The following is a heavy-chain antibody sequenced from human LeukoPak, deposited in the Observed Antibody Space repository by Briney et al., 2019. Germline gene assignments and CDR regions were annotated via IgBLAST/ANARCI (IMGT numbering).Heavy chain of an antibody. D-gene: IGHD1-14*01. CDR2: IYYSGST. Sequence: SETLSLTCAVYGGSFSGYYWSWIRQPPGKGLEWIGYIYYSGSTNYNPSLKSRVAISVDTSKNQFSLRLTSVTAADTAVYYCAKCRAGIPSFDPWGQGTLVTVSS. CDR1: GGSFSGYY. V-gene: IGHV4-59*01. CDR3: AKCRAGIPSFDP. J-gene: IGHJ5*02.